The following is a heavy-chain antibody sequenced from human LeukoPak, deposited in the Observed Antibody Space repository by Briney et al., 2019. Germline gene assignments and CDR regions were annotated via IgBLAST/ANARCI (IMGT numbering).Heavy chain of an antibody. V-gene: IGHV1-8*01. J-gene: IGHJ4*02. CDR1: GYTFTSYD. CDR3: ARGWGSGSYLKTGFDY. Sequence: GASVKVSCKASGYTFTSYDINWVRQATGQGLEWMGWMNPNSGNTGYAQKFQGRVTMTRNTSITTAYMELSSLRSEDTAVYYCARGWGSGSYLKTGFDYWGQGTLATVSS. D-gene: IGHD1-26*01. CDR2: MNPNSGNT.